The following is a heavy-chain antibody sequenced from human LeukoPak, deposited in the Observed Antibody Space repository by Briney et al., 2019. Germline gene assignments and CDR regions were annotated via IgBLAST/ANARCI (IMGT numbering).Heavy chain of an antibody. J-gene: IGHJ4*02. CDR3: ARGDYFDSSGYSGASLFDY. V-gene: IGHV3-48*01. CDR1: GFTFSSYS. CDR2: ISSSSSTI. Sequence: GGSLRLSCAASGFTFSSYSMNWVRQAPGEGLEWVSYISSSSSTIYYADSVKGRFTISRDNAKNSLYLQMNSLRAEDTAVYYCARGDYFDSSGYSGASLFDYWGQGTLVTVSS. D-gene: IGHD3-22*01.